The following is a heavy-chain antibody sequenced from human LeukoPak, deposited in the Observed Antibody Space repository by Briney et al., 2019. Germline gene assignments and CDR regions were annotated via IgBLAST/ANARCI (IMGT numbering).Heavy chain of an antibody. J-gene: IGHJ5*02. Sequence: SETLSLTCTVSGGSISSYCWSWIRQPPGKGLEWIGYSYYSGTTNYNPSLKSRVTISLDTSKNQFSLKLSSVTAADTAVYYCARGGFYGDPRTNWFDPWGQGTLVTVSS. CDR2: SYYSGTT. V-gene: IGHV4-59*01. CDR1: GGSISSYC. D-gene: IGHD4-17*01. CDR3: ARGGFYGDPRTNWFDP.